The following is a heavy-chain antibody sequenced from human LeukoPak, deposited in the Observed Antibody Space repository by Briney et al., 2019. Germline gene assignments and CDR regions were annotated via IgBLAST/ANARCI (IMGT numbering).Heavy chain of an antibody. V-gene: IGHV3-21*01. CDR1: GFTFNSYN. Sequence: PGGSLRLSCAASGFTFNSYNMNWVRQAPGRGLEWVSSISSSSTYIYYADSVKGRFTISRDNAENSLYLQMNSLRAEGTAVYYCARDLKGPDLYYYYYMDVWGKGTTVTISS. CDR3: ARDLKGPDLYYYYYMDV. CDR2: ISSSSTYI. J-gene: IGHJ6*03.